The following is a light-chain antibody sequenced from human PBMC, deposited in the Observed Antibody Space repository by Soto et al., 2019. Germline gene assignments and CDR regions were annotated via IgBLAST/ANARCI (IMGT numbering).Light chain of an antibody. J-gene: IGLJ3*02. CDR2: VEGSGRY. CDR3: ETWDSNTHV. Sequence: QSVLTQSSSASASLGSSVKLTCTLSSGHSTYIIAWHQQQPGKAPRYLMKVEGSGRYNKESGIPDRFSGSSSGADRYLTISNLQFEDEADYYCETWDSNTHVFGGGTKLTVL. V-gene: IGLV4-60*02. CDR1: SGHSTYI.